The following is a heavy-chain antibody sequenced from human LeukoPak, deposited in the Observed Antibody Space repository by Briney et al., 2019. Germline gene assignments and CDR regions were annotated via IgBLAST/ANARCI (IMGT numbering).Heavy chain of an antibody. J-gene: IGHJ3*02. Sequence: SETLSLTCTVSGGSISSYYWSWIRQPPGKGLEWIGYIYYSGSTNYNPSLKSRVTISVDTSKNQFSLKLSSVTAADTAVYYCARRRRGYSGYDAAMYAFDIWGQGTMVTVSS. D-gene: IGHD5-12*01. CDR3: ARRRRGYSGYDAAMYAFDI. V-gene: IGHV4-59*01. CDR2: IYYSGST. CDR1: GGSISSYY.